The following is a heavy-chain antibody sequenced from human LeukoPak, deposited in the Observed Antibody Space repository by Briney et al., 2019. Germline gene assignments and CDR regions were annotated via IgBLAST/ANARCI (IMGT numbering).Heavy chain of an antibody. CDR2: IYYSGST. Sequence: SETLSLTCTVSGGSISSSSYYWGWIRQPPGKGLGWIGSIYYSGSTYYNPSLKSRVTISVDTSKNQFSLKLSSVTAADTAVYYCARLQYTALDYWGQGTLVTVSS. CDR1: GGSISSSSYY. V-gene: IGHV4-39*01. J-gene: IGHJ4*02. D-gene: IGHD5-18*01. CDR3: ARLQYTALDY.